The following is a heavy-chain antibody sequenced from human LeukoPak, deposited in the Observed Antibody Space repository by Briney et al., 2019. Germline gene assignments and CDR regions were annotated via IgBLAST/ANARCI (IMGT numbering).Heavy chain of an antibody. CDR1: GFTFTNYE. CDR3: ARVVGYYGSGTYYFDY. Sequence: PGGSLRLSCAASGFTFTNYEMNWVRQAPGKGLEWISFISASGGTIYADSVKGRFTVSRDNAKNSLYLQMNILTAEDTAVYYCARVVGYYGSGTYYFDYWGQGTLVTVSS. J-gene: IGHJ4*02. D-gene: IGHD3-10*01. CDR2: ISASGGTI. V-gene: IGHV3-48*03.